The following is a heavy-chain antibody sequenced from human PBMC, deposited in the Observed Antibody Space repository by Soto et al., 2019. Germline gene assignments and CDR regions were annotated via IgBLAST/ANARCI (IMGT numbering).Heavy chain of an antibody. D-gene: IGHD3-16*01. CDR3: ASSTGGMDYYYGMDV. V-gene: IGHV5-10-1*01. J-gene: IGHJ6*02. CDR2: IDPSDSYT. CDR1: GYSFTSYW. Sequence: GESLKISCQGSGYSFTSYWISWVRQMPGKGLEWMGRIDPSDSYTNYSPSFQGHVTISADKSISTAYLQWSSLKASDTAMYYCASSTGGMDYYYGMDVWGQGTTVTVS.